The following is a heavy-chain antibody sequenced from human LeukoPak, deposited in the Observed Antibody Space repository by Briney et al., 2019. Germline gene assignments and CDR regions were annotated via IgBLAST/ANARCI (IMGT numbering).Heavy chain of an antibody. D-gene: IGHD3-22*01. V-gene: IGHV4-59*06. CDR2: IYYSGST. Sequence: PSETLSLTCTVSGGSISSYYWSWIRQHPGKGLEWIGYIYYSGSTYYNPSLKSRVTISVDTSKNQFSLKLSSVTAADTAVYYCASHRYYDSSGYLGGAFDIWGQGTMVTVSS. CDR1: GGSISSYY. J-gene: IGHJ3*02. CDR3: ASHRYYDSSGYLGGAFDI.